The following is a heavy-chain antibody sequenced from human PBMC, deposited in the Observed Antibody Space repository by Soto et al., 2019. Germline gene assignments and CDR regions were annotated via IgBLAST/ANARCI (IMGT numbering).Heavy chain of an antibody. CDR2: IYYSGST. CDR1: GGSISSYY. Sequence: SETLSLTCTVCGGSISSYYWSLIRQPPGKGLEWIGDIYYSGSTNYNPSLKSRVTISVDTSKNQFSLKLSSVTAAVTAVYYCARSLRITIFGVGRGYYFDYWGHGTLVT. J-gene: IGHJ4*01. D-gene: IGHD3-3*01. CDR3: ARSLRITIFGVGRGYYFDY. V-gene: IGHV4-59*01.